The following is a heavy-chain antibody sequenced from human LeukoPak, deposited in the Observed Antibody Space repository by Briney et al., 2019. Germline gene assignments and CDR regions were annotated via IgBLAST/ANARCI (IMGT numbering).Heavy chain of an antibody. Sequence: GGSLRFPSAASGFAFSSCSMCWVRQAPGKGGLWVSAISGSGGSTYYADSVRSRFTISRDNSKNTLYLQMNSLRAEDTAVYYCAKPALSYGSGSYFDYWGQGTLVTVSS. J-gene: IGHJ4*02. CDR3: AKPALSYGSGSYFDY. V-gene: IGHV3-23*01. D-gene: IGHD3-10*01. CDR2: ISGSGGST. CDR1: GFAFSSCS.